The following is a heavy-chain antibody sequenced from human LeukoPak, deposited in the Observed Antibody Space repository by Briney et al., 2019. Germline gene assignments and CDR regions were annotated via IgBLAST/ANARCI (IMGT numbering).Heavy chain of an antibody. CDR2: ISAYNGNT. Sequence: ASVKVSCKASGYTFTKYDITWVGQAPGQGPEGMGWISAYNGNTNYAQKFQGRVTMTTDTSTSTAYMEPRSLRSDDTAVYPRATECTNGVCYYALDYWGQGTLVTVSS. D-gene: IGHD2-8*01. CDR3: ATECTNGVCYYALDY. CDR1: GYTFTKYD. J-gene: IGHJ4*02. V-gene: IGHV1-18*01.